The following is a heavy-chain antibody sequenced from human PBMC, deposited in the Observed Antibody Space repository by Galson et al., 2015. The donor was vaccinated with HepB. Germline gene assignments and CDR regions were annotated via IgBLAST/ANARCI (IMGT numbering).Heavy chain of an antibody. CDR1: GFTLSYYT. J-gene: IGHJ5*02. D-gene: IGHD6-13*01. V-gene: IGHV3-21*01. CDR2: ITSGSENI. Sequence: SLRLSCAGSGFTLSYYTMNWVRQAPGKGLEWVSSITSGSENIYYSASVKGRFTDSRDNAKKSLYLQMNSLRAEDTAVYYCARIASGTLAWFDPWGHGTLVTVSS. CDR3: ARIASGTLAWFDP.